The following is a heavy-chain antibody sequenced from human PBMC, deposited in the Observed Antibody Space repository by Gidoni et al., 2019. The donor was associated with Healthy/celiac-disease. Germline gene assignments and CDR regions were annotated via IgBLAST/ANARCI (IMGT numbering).Heavy chain of an antibody. V-gene: IGHV3-33*01. Sequence: QVQLVESGGGVVQPGRSLRLSCAASGFTFSSYGMHWVRQAPGKGLEWVAVIWYDGSNKYYADSVKGRFTISRDNSKNTLYLQMNSLRAEDTAVYYCARSAGRGDFDYWGQGTLVTVSS. D-gene: IGHD1-26*01. CDR1: GFTFSSYG. CDR3: ARSAGRGDFDY. J-gene: IGHJ4*02. CDR2: IWYDGSNK.